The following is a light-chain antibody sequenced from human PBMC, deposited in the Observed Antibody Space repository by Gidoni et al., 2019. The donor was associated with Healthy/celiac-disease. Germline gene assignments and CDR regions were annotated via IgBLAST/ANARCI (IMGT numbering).Light chain of an antibody. Sequence: EIVMTQSPATLSVSPGERATLSCRASQSVSSNLAWYQQKPGQAHRLLIYGASTRATGIPARFSGSGSGTEFTLTISSLQSEDFAVYYCQQYNNWPPPFGQGTKVEIK. CDR3: QQYNNWPPP. CDR1: QSVSSN. V-gene: IGKV3-15*01. CDR2: GAS. J-gene: IGKJ1*01.